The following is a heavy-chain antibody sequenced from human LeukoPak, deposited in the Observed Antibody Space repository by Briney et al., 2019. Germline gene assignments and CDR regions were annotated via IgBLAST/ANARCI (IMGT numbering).Heavy chain of an antibody. Sequence: GGSLRLSCAASGFTFSSYAMQWVRQAPGKGLEWVAVISYDGSNKYYADSVKGRFTISRDNSKNTLYLQMNSLRAEDTAVYYCARETYDFWSGYYTTTSGLYYFDYWGQGTLVTVSS. J-gene: IGHJ4*02. D-gene: IGHD3-3*01. CDR1: GFTFSSYA. V-gene: IGHV3-30*04. CDR2: ISYDGSNK. CDR3: ARETYDFWSGYYTTTSGLYYFDY.